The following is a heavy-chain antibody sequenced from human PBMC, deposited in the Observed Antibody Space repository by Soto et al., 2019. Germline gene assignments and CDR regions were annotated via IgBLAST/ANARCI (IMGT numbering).Heavy chain of an antibody. J-gene: IGHJ6*02. CDR3: ARHAYDFWSGHPNPRYYYGMDV. CDR2: IYPGDSDT. Sequence: GESLKISCKGSGYSFTSYWIGWVRQMPGKGLEWMGIIYPGDSDTRYSPSFQGQVTISADKSISTAYLQWSSLKASDTAMYYCARHAYDFWSGHPNPRYYYGMDVWGQGTTVTVS. CDR1: GYSFTSYW. V-gene: IGHV5-51*01. D-gene: IGHD3-3*01.